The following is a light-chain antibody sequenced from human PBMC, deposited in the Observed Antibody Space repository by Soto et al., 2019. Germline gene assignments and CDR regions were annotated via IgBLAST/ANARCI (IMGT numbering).Light chain of an antibody. Sequence: IQLTQFPSSLSASVGERVTITCRASQGVSSHLSWHQQKPGKAPKLLIYKASTLETGVPSRFSGSGSGTEFTLSISSLQPDDFGTYYCQEYNAYSMTFGQGTRLEIK. J-gene: IGKJ5*01. V-gene: IGKV1-5*03. CDR1: QGVSSH. CDR3: QEYNAYSMT. CDR2: KAS.